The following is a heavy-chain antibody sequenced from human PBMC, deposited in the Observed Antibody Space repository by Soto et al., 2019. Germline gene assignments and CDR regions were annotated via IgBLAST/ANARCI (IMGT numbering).Heavy chain of an antibody. CDR3: AHSPPPTVTTSAEFFQH. D-gene: IGHD4-17*01. J-gene: IGHJ1*01. CDR2: IYWDDDK. CDR1: GFSPSTSGVG. Sequence: SGPTLVNPTQTLTLSCTFSGFSPSTSGVGVGWVRQPPGKALEWLALIYWDDDKRYSPSLKSRLTITKDTSKNQVVLRMTNMDPVDTATYYCAHSPPPTVTTSAEFFQHWGQGTLGTVSS. V-gene: IGHV2-5*02.